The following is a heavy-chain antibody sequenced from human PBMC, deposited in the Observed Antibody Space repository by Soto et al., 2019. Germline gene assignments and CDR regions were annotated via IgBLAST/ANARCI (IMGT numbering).Heavy chain of an antibody. D-gene: IGHD1-26*01. J-gene: IGHJ4*02. CDR2: ISAYNGNT. V-gene: IGHV1-18*01. CDR1: GYTFTSYG. CDR3: ARERVRAPADY. Sequence: ASVKVSCKASGYTFTSYGISWVRQAPGQGLEWMGWISAYNGNTNYAQKFQGRVTMTTDTSTSTAYMELRSLRSYDTAVYYCARERVRAPADYWGQGALVTVSS.